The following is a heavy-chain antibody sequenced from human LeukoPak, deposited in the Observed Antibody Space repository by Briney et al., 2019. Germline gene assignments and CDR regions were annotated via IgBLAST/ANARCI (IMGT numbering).Heavy chain of an antibody. CDR2: ISYDGSNK. Sequence: GGSLRLSCAASGFAFSSNGMHWVRQAPGKGLEWVAVISYDGSNKYYADSVKGRFTISRDNSKNTLYLQMNSLRAEDTAVYYCAKAQACPEIWGQGTLVTVSS. CDR3: AKAQACPEI. V-gene: IGHV3-30*18. CDR1: GFAFSSNG. D-gene: IGHD1-14*01. J-gene: IGHJ4*02.